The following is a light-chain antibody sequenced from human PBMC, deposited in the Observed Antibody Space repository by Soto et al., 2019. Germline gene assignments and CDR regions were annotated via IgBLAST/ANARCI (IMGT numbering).Light chain of an antibody. CDR3: QQYNSYSPWT. J-gene: IGKJ1*01. V-gene: IGKV1-5*01. Sequence: DIQMTQSPSTLSAYVGDRVTITCRASQSISSWLAWYQQKPGKAPKLLIYDASSLESGVPSRFSGSGSGTEFTLTISTLHPDDFATYNCQQYNSYSPWTFGQGTKLEIK. CDR2: DAS. CDR1: QSISSW.